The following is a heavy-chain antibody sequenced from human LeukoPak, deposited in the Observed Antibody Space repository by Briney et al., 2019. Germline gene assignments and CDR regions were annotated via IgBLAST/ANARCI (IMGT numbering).Heavy chain of an antibody. CDR2: ISHSGST. CDR1: GHSISSNYY. V-gene: IGHV4-38-2*02. J-gene: IGHJ4*02. Sequence: SETPSLTCSLSGHSISSNYYWGWIRQPPGKGLEWIGSISHSGSTYYNPSLKSRLTMSVDTSKNQLSLKLRSVTAADTAIYYCTRGTYYDFWSGYYRDYWGQGTLVAVSS. D-gene: IGHD3-3*01. CDR3: TRGTYYDFWSGYYRDY.